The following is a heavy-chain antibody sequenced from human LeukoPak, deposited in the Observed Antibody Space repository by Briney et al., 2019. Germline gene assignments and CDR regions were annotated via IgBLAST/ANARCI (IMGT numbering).Heavy chain of an antibody. CDR2: IYYSGST. CDR1: GGSISSSSYY. CDR3: ARANNPLQLDY. V-gene: IGHV4-61*01. Sequence: PETLSLTCTVSGGSISSSSYYWSWIRQPPGKGLEWIGYIYYSGSTNHNPSLKSRVTISVDTSKNQFSLKLSSVTAADTAVYYCARANNPLQLDYWGQGTLVTVSS. J-gene: IGHJ4*02.